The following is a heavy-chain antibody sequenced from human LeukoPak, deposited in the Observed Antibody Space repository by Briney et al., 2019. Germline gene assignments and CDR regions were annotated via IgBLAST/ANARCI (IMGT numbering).Heavy chain of an antibody. V-gene: IGHV3-23*01. CDR3: ARALPPSVNTPWK. CDR1: GFTFSSYA. Sequence: GGSPRLSCAASGFTFSSYAMSWVRQAPGKGLEWVSGISVSGVSTYYADSVKGRFTIFRDNAKNTLYLQMNSLGAEDTAVYYCARALPPSVNTPWKWGQGTQVTVSS. CDR2: ISVSGVST. J-gene: IGHJ4*02. D-gene: IGHD1-1*01.